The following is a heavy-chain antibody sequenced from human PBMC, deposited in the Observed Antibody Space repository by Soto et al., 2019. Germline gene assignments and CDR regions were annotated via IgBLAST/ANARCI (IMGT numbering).Heavy chain of an antibody. CDR1: GGSLGGFH. J-gene: IGHJ4*02. CDR3: ALGRTVVLKKTRLFRVLLDL. CDR2: ISRSGST. Sequence: SETLSLTCAVSGGSLGGFHWSWIRQPPGKGLEWIGEISRSGSTNYGPSLKSRVTMSMDTSRNQVSLNLSSVTDADPAVYYCALGRTVVLKKTRLFRVLLDLGGQENLVTVSS. D-gene: IGHD3-9*01. V-gene: IGHV4-34*01.